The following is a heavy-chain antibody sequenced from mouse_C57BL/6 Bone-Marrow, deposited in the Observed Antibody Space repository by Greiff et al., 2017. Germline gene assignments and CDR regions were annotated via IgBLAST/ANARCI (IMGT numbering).Heavy chain of an antibody. D-gene: IGHD2-4*01. CDR2: INPSSGYT. V-gene: IGHV1-7*01. J-gene: IGHJ4*01. Sequence: QVQLQQPGAELAKPGASVKLSCKASGYTFTSYWMHWVKQRPGQGLEWIGYINPSSGYTKYNQKFKDKATLTADKSSSTAYMQLSSLTYEDSAVYYCARRGYDYDDAMDDGGQGTSVTVSA. CDR3: ARRGYDYDDAMDD. CDR1: GYTFTSYW.